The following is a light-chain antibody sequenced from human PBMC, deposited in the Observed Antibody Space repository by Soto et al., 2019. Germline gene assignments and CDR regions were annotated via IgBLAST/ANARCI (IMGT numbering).Light chain of an antibody. CDR3: QQYGSSLFT. CDR2: GAS. J-gene: IGKJ3*01. V-gene: IGKV3-20*01. Sequence: EIVLTQSPGTLSLSPGERATLSCRASQSVSSSYLAWYQQKPGQAPRLLIYGASSRATGIPDRFSGSGSGTSFTPTISRLEPQDLAVYYCQQYGSSLFTFGPGTKVDIK. CDR1: QSVSSSY.